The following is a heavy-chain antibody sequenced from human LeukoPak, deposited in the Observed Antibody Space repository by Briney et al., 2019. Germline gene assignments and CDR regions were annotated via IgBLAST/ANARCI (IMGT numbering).Heavy chain of an antibody. CDR2: IYYSGST. Sequence: SGTLSLTCTVSGGSISSSSYYWGWIRQPPGKGLEWIGSIYYSGSTYYNPSLKSQVTISVDTSKNQFSLKLSSVTAADTAVYYCARGSDGDSDLDYWGQGTLVTVSS. CDR3: ARGSDGDSDLDY. V-gene: IGHV4-39*01. J-gene: IGHJ4*02. CDR1: GGSISSSSYY. D-gene: IGHD4-17*01.